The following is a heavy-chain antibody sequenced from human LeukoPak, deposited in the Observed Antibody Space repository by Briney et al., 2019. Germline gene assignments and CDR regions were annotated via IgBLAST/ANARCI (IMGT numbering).Heavy chain of an antibody. CDR2: ISVSGGGT. V-gene: IGHV3-23*01. CDR3: ARRGIVLGAAPVLKYSFDY. Sequence: GGSLRLSCAASGFTFSSYDMSWVRQAPGKGLEWVSSISVSGGGTYYADSVKGRFTISRDNSKNTLYLQMNSLSAEDTAVYYCARRGIVLGAAPVLKYSFDYWGQGTLVTVSS. J-gene: IGHJ4*02. D-gene: IGHD1-26*01. CDR1: GFTFSSYD.